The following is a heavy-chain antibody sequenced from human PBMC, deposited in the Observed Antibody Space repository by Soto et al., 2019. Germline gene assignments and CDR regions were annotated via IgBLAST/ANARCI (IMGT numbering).Heavy chain of an antibody. Sequence: SETLSLTCAVSGGSLSSSYWWTWVRQAPGKGLQWIGEIYHSGITNYNPSLRSRVSMSVDKSNNEFSLSLTSVTAADTAVYYCATLPPRIVVVFKEVPTWGQGILVTGSS. J-gene: IGHJ5*02. V-gene: IGHV4-4*02. CDR1: GGSLSSSYW. CDR3: ATLPPRIVVVFKEVPT. CDR2: IYHSGIT. D-gene: IGHD2-21*01.